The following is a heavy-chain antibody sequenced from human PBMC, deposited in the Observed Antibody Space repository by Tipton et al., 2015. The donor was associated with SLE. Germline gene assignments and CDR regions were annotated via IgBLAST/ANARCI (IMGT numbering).Heavy chain of an antibody. CDR2: ISWDVSST. CDR1: GFTFDDYT. Sequence: GSLRLSCAASGFTFDDYTMHWVRQAPGKGLEWVSLISWDVSSTYYAGSVKGRFTISRDNSKNSLYLQMNSLRTEDTALYYCARATHSSGWYIDLWGRGTLVTVSS. V-gene: IGHV3-43*01. J-gene: IGHJ2*01. CDR3: ARATHSSGWYIDL. D-gene: IGHD6-19*01.